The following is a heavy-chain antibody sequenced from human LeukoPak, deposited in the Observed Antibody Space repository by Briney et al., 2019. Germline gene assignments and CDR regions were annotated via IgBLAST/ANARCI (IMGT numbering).Heavy chain of an antibody. Sequence: GASVKVSCKASGYTFTSYGISWVRQAPGQGLEWMGWISAYNGNTNYAQKLQGRVAMTTDTSTSTAYMELRSLRSDDTAVYYCARIDVMAIVVVPAATFDYWGQGTLVTVSS. J-gene: IGHJ4*02. V-gene: IGHV1-18*01. CDR1: GYTFTSYG. CDR3: ARIDVMAIVVVPAATFDY. D-gene: IGHD2-2*03. CDR2: ISAYNGNT.